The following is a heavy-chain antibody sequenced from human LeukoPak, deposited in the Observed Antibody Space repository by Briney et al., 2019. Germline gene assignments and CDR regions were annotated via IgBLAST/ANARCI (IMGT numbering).Heavy chain of an antibody. V-gene: IGHV1-46*01. CDR1: GYTFTSYY. D-gene: IGHD3-3*01. CDR2: INPSGGST. CDR3: ARVPTYYDFWSGYIYYFDY. Sequence: ASVKVSCKASGYTFTSYYMHWVRQAPGQGLEWMGIINPSGGSTSYAQKFQGRVTMARDTSTSTAYMELRSLRSDDTAVYYCARVPTYYDFWSGYIYYFDYWGQGTLVTVSS. J-gene: IGHJ4*02.